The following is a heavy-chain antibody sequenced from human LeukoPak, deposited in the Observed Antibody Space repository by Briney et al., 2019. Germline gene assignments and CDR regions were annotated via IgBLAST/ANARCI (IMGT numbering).Heavy chain of an antibody. V-gene: IGHV3-23*01. CDR3: AKRRGLELTYYYHMDV. CDR2: ISGSGGST. Sequence: AGGSLRLSCAASGFTFSSYAMSWVRQAPGKGLEWVSAISGSGGSTYYADSVEGRFTISRDNSKNTLYLQMNSLRADDTAVYYCAKRRGLELTYYYHMDVWGKGTTVTVSS. J-gene: IGHJ6*03. CDR1: GFTFSSYA. D-gene: IGHD1-7*01.